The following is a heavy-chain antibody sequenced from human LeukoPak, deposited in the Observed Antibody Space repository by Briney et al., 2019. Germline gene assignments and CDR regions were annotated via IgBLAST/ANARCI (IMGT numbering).Heavy chain of an antibody. J-gene: IGHJ3*02. D-gene: IGHD3-10*01. CDR2: IYYSGST. CDR3: AREAPMVRGVIAFDI. CDR1: GGSISPYY. Sequence: KPSETLSLTCTVSGGSISPYYWNWIRQPPGKGLEWIGYIYYSGSTNYNPSLKSRVTISVDTSKNQFSLKLSSVTAADTAVYYCAREAPMVRGVIAFDIWGQGTMVTVSS. V-gene: IGHV4-59*01.